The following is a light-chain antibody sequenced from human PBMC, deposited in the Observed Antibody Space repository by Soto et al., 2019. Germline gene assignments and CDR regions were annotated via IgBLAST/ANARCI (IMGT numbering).Light chain of an antibody. Sequence: EIVLTQSPVTVSLSPGERATLSCRASQSVSSNLAWYQQKPGQAPRLLIYGASTRATGIPARFSGSGSGTEFTLTISSLQSEDFAVYYCQQYNNWPRTFGQGTKVDIK. CDR1: QSVSSN. CDR2: GAS. CDR3: QQYNNWPRT. V-gene: IGKV3-15*01. J-gene: IGKJ1*01.